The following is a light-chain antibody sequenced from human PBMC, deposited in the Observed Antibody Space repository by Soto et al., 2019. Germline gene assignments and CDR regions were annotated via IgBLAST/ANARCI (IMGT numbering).Light chain of an antibody. CDR3: QHYSNWPPT. Sequence: EVVMTQSPATLSVSPGERVTLSCRASESVHRNLAWYQQKPGQGPSLLIYYASTRATGVPDRFTGSGSGTEFTLTISSLQSEDFGVYHCQHYSNWPPTFGPGTIVEIK. V-gene: IGKV3-15*01. CDR2: YAS. J-gene: IGKJ3*01. CDR1: ESVHRN.